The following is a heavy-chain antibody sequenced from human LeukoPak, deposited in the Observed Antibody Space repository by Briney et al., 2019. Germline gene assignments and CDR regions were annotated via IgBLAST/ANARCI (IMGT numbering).Heavy chain of an antibody. Sequence: GGSLRLSCAASGFTCRNYAMHWVRQTPEKGLEGLAVISYDGVYKNYADSVKGRFAISRDDPKNTLYLQMNSLRTEDTGLYYCARDEFDGYNLGPSIYWGQGTLVTVSS. D-gene: IGHD5-24*01. V-gene: IGHV3-30*09. CDR1: GFTCRNYA. CDR3: ARDEFDGYNLGPSIY. CDR2: ISYDGVYK. J-gene: IGHJ4*02.